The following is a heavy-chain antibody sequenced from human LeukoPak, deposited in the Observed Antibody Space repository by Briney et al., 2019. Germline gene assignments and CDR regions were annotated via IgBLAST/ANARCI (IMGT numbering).Heavy chain of an antibody. CDR1: GGSISSYH. D-gene: IGHD1-26*01. V-gene: IGHV4-59*01. Sequence: SETLSLTCSVSGGSISSYHWSWIRQPPGKGLEWIGYIYYSGSTNYNPSLKSRVTISVDTSKNQFSLKLSSVTAADTAVYYCASSYSGSYYAQFYFQHWGQGTLVTVSS. CDR2: IYYSGST. CDR3: ASSYSGSYYAQFYFQH. J-gene: IGHJ1*01.